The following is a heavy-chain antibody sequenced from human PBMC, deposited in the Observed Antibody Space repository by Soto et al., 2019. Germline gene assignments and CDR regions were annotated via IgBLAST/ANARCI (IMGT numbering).Heavy chain of an antibody. CDR1: GFTFSGYA. CDR3: AKITRITIFGVGNPGYFDY. V-gene: IGHV3-23*01. CDR2: ISGSGGST. J-gene: IGHJ4*02. Sequence: GGSLRLSCAASGFTFSGYAMSWVRQAPGKGLEWVSAISGSGGSTYYADSVKGRFTISRDNSKNTLYLQMNSLRAEDTAVYYCAKITRITIFGVGNPGYFDYWGQGTLVTVSS. D-gene: IGHD3-3*01.